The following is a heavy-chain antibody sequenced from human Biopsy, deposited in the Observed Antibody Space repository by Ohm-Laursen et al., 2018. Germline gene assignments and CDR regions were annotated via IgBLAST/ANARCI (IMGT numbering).Heavy chain of an antibody. CDR3: ARAGVGSDGTDSYYYGMDV. V-gene: IGHV1-46*01. CDR1: GNTFATYH. CDR2: ISPSGATT. D-gene: IGHD5-24*01. Sequence: SVKASCKASGNTFATYHIHWVRQAPGQGLEWMGVISPSGATTSFSQKFQGRITMTRDTSTDTVYMDLNSLGSEDTAVYYCARAGVGSDGTDSYYYGMDVWGPGTTVTVSS. J-gene: IGHJ6*02.